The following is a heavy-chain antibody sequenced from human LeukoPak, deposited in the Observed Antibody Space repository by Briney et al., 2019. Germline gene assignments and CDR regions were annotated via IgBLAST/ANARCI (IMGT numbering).Heavy chain of an antibody. CDR2: IYHSGST. J-gene: IGHJ1*01. CDR3: ARLTVVAEYFQH. V-gene: IGHV4-38-2*01. D-gene: IGHD4-23*01. Sequence: SETLSLTCAVSGYSISSGYYWGWIRQPPGKGLEWIGSIYHSGSTYYNPSLKSRVTISVDTSKNQFSLKLSSVTAADTAAYYCARLTVVAEYFQHWGQGTLVTVSS. CDR1: GYSISSGYY.